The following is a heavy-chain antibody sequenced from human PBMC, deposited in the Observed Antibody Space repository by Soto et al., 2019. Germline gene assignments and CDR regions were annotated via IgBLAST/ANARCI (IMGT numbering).Heavy chain of an antibody. J-gene: IGHJ5*02. V-gene: IGHV4-59*01. Sequence: TLSLTCTVSGGSISSSYWSWIRQSPGKGLEWIGYIYYSGSTNYNPSLKSRVTISVDTSKNQFSLKLSSVTAADTAVYYCARVDYGSGISWFDPWGQGALVTVSS. CDR3: ARVDYGSGISWFDP. CDR1: GGSISSSY. CDR2: IYYSGST. D-gene: IGHD3-10*01.